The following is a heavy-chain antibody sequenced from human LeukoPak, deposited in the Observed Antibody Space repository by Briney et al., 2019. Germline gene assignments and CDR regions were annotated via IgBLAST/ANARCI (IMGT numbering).Heavy chain of an antibody. D-gene: IGHD1-1*01. CDR1: GYTLTDYY. V-gene: IGHV1-2*02. CDR2: INPNSGGT. CDR3: ARMTTTGTTSDY. Sequence: ASVKVSCKASGYTLTDYYMHWVRQAPRQGLEWIGWINPNSGGTNYAQKFQVRVNMTRDTSISTAYMELSRLRSDDTAVYYCARMTTTGTTSDYWGQGTLVTVSS. J-gene: IGHJ4*02.